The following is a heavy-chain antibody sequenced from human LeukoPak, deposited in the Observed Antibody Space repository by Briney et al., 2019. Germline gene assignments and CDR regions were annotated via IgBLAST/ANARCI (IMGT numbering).Heavy chain of an antibody. CDR3: ARHDFWSRYLGDY. CDR1: GFTFSTYW. D-gene: IGHD3-3*01. CDR2: IKPDGSDK. J-gene: IGHJ4*02. Sequence: GGSLRLSCAASGFTFSTYWMSWVRQSPGKGLEWVANIKPDGSDKYYADSVKGRFTISRDNAKNSLFLQMNSLRAEDTAVYYCARHDFWSRYLGDYWGQGTLVTVSS. V-gene: IGHV3-7*01.